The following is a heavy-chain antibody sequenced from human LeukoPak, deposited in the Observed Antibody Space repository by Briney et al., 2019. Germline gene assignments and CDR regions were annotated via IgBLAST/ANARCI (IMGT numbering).Heavy chain of an antibody. CDR3: ARDPEANWRYFDY. CDR2: INPNGGST. Sequence: ASVKVSCKASGYTFTGYYMHWVRQAPGQGLEWMGVINPNGGSTTYAQRFQGRVTMTRDTSTTTAYMEVSSLRSEDAAVYFCARDPEANWRYFDYWGQGTLVTVSS. V-gene: IGHV1-46*01. CDR1: GYTFTGYY. J-gene: IGHJ4*02. D-gene: IGHD1-20*01.